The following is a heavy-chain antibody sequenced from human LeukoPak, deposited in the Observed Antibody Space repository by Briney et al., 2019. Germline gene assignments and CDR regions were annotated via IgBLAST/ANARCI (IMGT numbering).Heavy chain of an antibody. J-gene: IGHJ4*02. D-gene: IGHD4-17*01. Sequence: SETLSLTCTVSGGSMFNDYWGWIRQPAGKGLEWIGRIYSSGSTHYNPSLKSRVTMSMDMSKNQFSLMLNSVTAADTAVYYCARTGRYGDMAADWGQGTLVTVSS. V-gene: IGHV4-4*07. CDR1: GGSMFNDY. CDR3: ARTGRYGDMAAD. CDR2: IYSSGST.